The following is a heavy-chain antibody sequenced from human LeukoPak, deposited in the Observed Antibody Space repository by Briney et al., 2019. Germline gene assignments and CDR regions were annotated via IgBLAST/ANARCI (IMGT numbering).Heavy chain of an antibody. Sequence: GGSLRLSCAASGFIFSTCAMNWVRQAPGKGLEWVSSISSSSSYIYNADSVKGRFTISRDNAKNSLYLQMNSLRAEDTAVYYCARDTRWFGEFSAFDIWGQGTMVTVSS. D-gene: IGHD3-10*01. CDR1: GFIFSTCA. CDR2: ISSSSSYI. V-gene: IGHV3-21*01. CDR3: ARDTRWFGEFSAFDI. J-gene: IGHJ3*02.